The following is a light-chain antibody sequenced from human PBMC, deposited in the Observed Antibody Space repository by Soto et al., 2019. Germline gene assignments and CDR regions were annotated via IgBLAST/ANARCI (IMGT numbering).Light chain of an antibody. V-gene: IGLV2-14*01. Sequence: QSALTQPASVSGSPGQSITISCTGTSSDVGGYNYVSWYQQQPGKAPELMIYDISNRPSGVSNRFSGSKSGNTASLTVSGLQADDEADYYCSSYTSSSTHVVFGGGTQLTVL. J-gene: IGLJ2*01. CDR2: DIS. CDR3: SSYTSSSTHVV. CDR1: SSDVGGYNY.